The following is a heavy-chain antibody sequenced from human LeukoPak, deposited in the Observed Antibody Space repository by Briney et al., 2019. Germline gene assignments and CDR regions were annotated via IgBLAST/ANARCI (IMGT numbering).Heavy chain of an antibody. J-gene: IGHJ5*02. Sequence: SETLSLTCTVSGGSISSSSYYWGWIRQPPGKGLEWIGSIYYSGSTYYNPSLKSRVTISVDTSKNQFSLKLSSVTAADTAVYYCAMAPGGNFGFDPWGQGTLVTVSS. CDR1: GGSISSSSYY. D-gene: IGHD4-23*01. CDR3: AMAPGGNFGFDP. V-gene: IGHV4-39*01. CDR2: IYYSGST.